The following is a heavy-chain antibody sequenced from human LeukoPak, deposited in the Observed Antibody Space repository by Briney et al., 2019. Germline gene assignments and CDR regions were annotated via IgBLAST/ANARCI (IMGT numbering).Heavy chain of an antibody. D-gene: IGHD6-13*01. CDR2: TYYRSKWYN. CDR3: ARGGIAAAGTSENWFDP. Sequence: SQTLSLTCAISGDSVSSNSAAWNWIRQSPSRGLEWLGRTYYRSKWYNDYAVSVKSRITINPDTSKNQFSLQLNSVTPEDTAVYYCARGGIAAAGTSENWFDPWGQGTLVTVSS. V-gene: IGHV6-1*01. J-gene: IGHJ5*02. CDR1: GDSVSSNSAA.